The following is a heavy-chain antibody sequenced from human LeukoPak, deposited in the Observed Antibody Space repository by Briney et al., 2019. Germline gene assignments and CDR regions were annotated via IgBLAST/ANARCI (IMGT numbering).Heavy chain of an antibody. CDR2: IWYDGSDK. Sequence: GGSLRLSCAASGFTFSSYGMHWVRQAPGKGLEWVAVIWYDGSDKYYADSVKGRFTISRDNSKNTLYLQTNSLRAEDTAVYHCATETLDGFDIWGQGTMVTVSS. V-gene: IGHV3-33*01. CDR1: GFTFSSYG. CDR3: ATETLDGFDI. J-gene: IGHJ3*02.